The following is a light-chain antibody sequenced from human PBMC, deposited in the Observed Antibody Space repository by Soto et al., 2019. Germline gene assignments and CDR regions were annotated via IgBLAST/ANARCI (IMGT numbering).Light chain of an antibody. V-gene: IGKV2-30*02. CDR1: QSLVHSDGIAY. CDR2: KVS. Sequence: VKTLSISSLAVSLGQHASISCRSNQSLVHSDGIAYFSWFQQRPGRSPRRLIYKVSNRDSGVPARFSGSGSGTDFALKISRVEAEDVGVYYCMQGTHWRITFGQGTRLEI. J-gene: IGKJ5*01. CDR3: MQGTHWRIT.